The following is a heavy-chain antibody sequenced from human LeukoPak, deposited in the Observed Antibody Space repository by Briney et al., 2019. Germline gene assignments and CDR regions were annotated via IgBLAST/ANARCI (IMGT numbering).Heavy chain of an antibody. V-gene: IGHV3-23*01. CDR3: ARGLSGWYDGQDY. CDR2: ISGSGGST. Sequence: PGGSLRLSCAASGFTFSSYAMSWVRQAPGKGLEWVSAISGSGGSTYYADSVKGRFTISRDNSKNTLYLQMNSLRAEDTAVYYCARGLSGWYDGQDYWGQGTLVTVSS. D-gene: IGHD6-19*01. CDR1: GFTFSSYA. J-gene: IGHJ4*02.